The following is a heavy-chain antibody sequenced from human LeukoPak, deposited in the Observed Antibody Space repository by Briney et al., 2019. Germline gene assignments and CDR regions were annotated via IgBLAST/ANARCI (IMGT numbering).Heavy chain of an antibody. CDR1: GFTFSSYA. CDR2: ISGSGGST. J-gene: IGHJ1*01. CDR3: AKVCCNVVCSPGA. V-gene: IGHV3-23*01. D-gene: IGHD2-21*01. Sequence: PGGSLRLSCAASGFTFSSYAMSWVRQAPGEGLEWVSVISGSGGSTYYADSVKGRFTISRDNSKNTLYLQMNSLRAGDTAVYYCAKVCCNVVCSPGAWGHGTLVTVSS.